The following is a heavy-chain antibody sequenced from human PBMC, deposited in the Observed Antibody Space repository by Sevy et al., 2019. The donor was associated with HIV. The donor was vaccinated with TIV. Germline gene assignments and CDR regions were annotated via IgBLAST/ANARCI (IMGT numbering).Heavy chain of an antibody. Sequence: ASVKVSCKASGYTFIDYYMHWVRQAPGQALEWMGRINPNSGATNYAQKFQDRVTMTRDTSISTSYMELRRLRSDDTAVYYCAREDYYDASGGWVDPWGQGTLVTVSS. CDR3: AREDYYDASGGWVDP. J-gene: IGHJ5*02. CDR2: INPNSGAT. D-gene: IGHD3-22*01. CDR1: GYTFIDYY. V-gene: IGHV1-2*06.